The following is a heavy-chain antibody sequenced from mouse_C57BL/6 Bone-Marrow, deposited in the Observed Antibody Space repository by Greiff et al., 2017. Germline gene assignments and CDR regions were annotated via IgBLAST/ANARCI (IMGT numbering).Heavy chain of an antibody. CDR2: ISSGGDYI. D-gene: IGHD1-1*01. J-gene: IGHJ1*03. Sequence: EVQLVESGEGLVKPGGSLKLSCAASGFTFSSYAMSWVRQTPEKRLEWVAYISSGGDYIYYADTVKGRFTISRDNARNTLYLQMSSLKSEDTAMYYCTRAHYYGSSHWYFDVWGTGTTVTVSS. CDR1: GFTFSSYA. CDR3: TRAHYYGSSHWYFDV. V-gene: IGHV5-9-1*02.